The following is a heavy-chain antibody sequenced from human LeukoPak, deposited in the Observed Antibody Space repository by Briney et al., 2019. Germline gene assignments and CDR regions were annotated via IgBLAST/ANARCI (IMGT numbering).Heavy chain of an antibody. Sequence: GGSLRHSCAASGFTFSSYAMHWVRQAPGKGLEWVAVISYDGSNKYYADSVKGRFTISRDNSKNTLYLQMNSLRAEDTAVYYCARDKSVAVAGHYYYYYYMDVWGKGTTVTVSS. CDR1: GFTFSSYA. J-gene: IGHJ6*03. CDR2: ISYDGSNK. CDR3: ARDKSVAVAGHYYYYYYMDV. D-gene: IGHD6-19*01. V-gene: IGHV3-30*04.